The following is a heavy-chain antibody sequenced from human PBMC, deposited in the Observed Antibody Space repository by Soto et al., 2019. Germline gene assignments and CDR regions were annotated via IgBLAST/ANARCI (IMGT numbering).Heavy chain of an antibody. D-gene: IGHD6-13*01. CDR3: AQSGYSSSWHYYYGLDV. CDR2: IDGSGDST. Sequence: PGGSLRLSCAASGFTFSSYDMSWVRQAPGKGLEWVSTIDGSGDSTYYADSVKGRFTISRDNSKNTLYLQMNSLRAEDTAVYYCAQSGYSSSWHYYYGLDVWGQGTTVTVSS. V-gene: IGHV3-23*01. J-gene: IGHJ6*02. CDR1: GFTFSSYD.